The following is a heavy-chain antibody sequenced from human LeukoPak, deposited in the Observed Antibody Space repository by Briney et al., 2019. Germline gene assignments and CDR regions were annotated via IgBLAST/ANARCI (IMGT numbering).Heavy chain of an antibody. Sequence: SGGSLRLSCAAAGFTFSSYGMHWVRQAPGKGLEWVALITYDGYYKCYADSVKGRFTISRDNSKNMYLQMNSLRAEDTAVYYCAKDLISMVRGSPMDVWGQGTTVTVSS. CDR1: GFTFSSYG. D-gene: IGHD3-10*01. J-gene: IGHJ6*02. CDR3: AKDLISMVRGSPMDV. CDR2: ITYDGYYK. V-gene: IGHV3-30*18.